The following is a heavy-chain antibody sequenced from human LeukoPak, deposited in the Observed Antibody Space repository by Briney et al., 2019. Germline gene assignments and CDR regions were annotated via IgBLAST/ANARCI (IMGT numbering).Heavy chain of an antibody. CDR2: FDPEDGET. CDR1: GCTLTELS. V-gene: IGHV1-24*01. D-gene: IGHD6-13*01. Sequence: ASVKVSCKVSGCTLTELSMHWVRQAPGKGLEWMGGFDPEDGETIYAQKFQGRVTMTEDTSTDTAYMELSSLRSEDTAVYYCATGYGRQQLVLYWGQGTLVTVSS. CDR3: ATGYGRQQLVLY. J-gene: IGHJ4*02.